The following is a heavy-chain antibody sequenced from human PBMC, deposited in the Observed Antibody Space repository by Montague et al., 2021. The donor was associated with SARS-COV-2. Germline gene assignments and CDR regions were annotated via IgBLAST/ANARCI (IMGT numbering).Heavy chain of an antibody. V-gene: IGHV4-59*08. D-gene: IGHD4-11*01. J-gene: IGHJ6*02. CDR1: GDSISNYS. CDR2: INYSGST. Sequence: SETLSLTCSVSGDSISNYSWSWIRQPPGKGLEWIGYINYSGSTNYNPSLTSRVTISVDTSKNQVSLKLTSVTAADTAVYYCARHLRVTTVTSHMYLDGMDVWGQGTPVTVSS. CDR3: ARHLRVTTVTSHMYLDGMDV.